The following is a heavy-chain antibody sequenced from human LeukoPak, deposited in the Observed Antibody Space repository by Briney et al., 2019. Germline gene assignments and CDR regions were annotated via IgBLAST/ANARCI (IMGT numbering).Heavy chain of an antibody. J-gene: IGHJ5*02. Sequence: GGSLRLSCAASGFTFSTFAMSWVRQAPGKGLEWVSAISGRGGSTYYADSGKGRFTISRDNSKNTLYLQMNSLRAEDTAVYYSAKNPDYDILTNNWFDPWGQGTLVTVSS. CDR2: ISGRGGST. D-gene: IGHD3-9*01. CDR1: GFTFSTFA. CDR3: AKNPDYDILTNNWFDP. V-gene: IGHV3-23*01.